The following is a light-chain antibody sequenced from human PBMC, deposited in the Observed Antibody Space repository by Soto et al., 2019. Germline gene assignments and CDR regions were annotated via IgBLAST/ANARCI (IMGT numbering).Light chain of an antibody. CDR2: DAS. J-gene: IGKJ5*01. V-gene: IGKV1-33*01. CDR1: QHISEY. Sequence: DIQMTQSPSSLSASVGDRVTITCQASQHISEYLNWYQYKPGKAPRLLITDASNLKTGVPSRFSGSGSVTEYTFTLSSLQPEDFATYYCQQVKSFPSTFXQGTRTEIK. CDR3: QQVKSFPST.